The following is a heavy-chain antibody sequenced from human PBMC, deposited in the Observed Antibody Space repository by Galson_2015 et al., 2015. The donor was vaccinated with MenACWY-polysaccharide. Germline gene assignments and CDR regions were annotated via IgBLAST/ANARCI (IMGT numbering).Heavy chain of an antibody. CDR1: GGTFGDYA. CDR2: IRSKAYGGTT. D-gene: IGHD3-22*01. CDR3: GWEGSMDYYIAV. J-gene: IGHJ4*02. Sequence: SLRLSCAASGGTFGDYATSWFRQAPGKGLEWLGFIRSKAYGGTTEYAASVKGRLTISRDDYKSIAYLQMNSVETEDTAVYYCGWEGSMDYYIAVWGQGSLVTVSS. V-gene: IGHV3-49*03.